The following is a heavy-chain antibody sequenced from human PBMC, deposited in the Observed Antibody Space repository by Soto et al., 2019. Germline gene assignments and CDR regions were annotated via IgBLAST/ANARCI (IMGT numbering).Heavy chain of an antibody. CDR2: ISYDGSNK. V-gene: IGHV3-30*18. D-gene: IGHD6-6*01. CDR1: GFTFSSYG. CDR3: AKVGKQLVISSGFDY. J-gene: IGHJ4*02. Sequence: LRLSCAASGFTFSSYGMHWVRQAPGKGLEWVAVISYDGSNKYYADSVKGRFTISRDNSKNTLYLQMNSLRAEDTAVYYCAKVGKQLVISSGFDYWGQGTLVTVSS.